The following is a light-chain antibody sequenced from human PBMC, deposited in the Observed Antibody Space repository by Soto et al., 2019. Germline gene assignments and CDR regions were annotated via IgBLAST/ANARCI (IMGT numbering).Light chain of an antibody. V-gene: IGLV1-51*01. CDR2: DNQ. Sequence: QPALTQPPSVSAAPGQKVSISCSGSSSNVGKNFVSWYQHVPGKAPKLLIYDNQKRPSGIPDRFSASKSGTLATLDITGLQTGDEADYYCGTWDSSLTIGVIFGGGTKVTVL. J-gene: IGLJ2*01. CDR3: GTWDSSLTIGVI. CDR1: SSNVGKNF.